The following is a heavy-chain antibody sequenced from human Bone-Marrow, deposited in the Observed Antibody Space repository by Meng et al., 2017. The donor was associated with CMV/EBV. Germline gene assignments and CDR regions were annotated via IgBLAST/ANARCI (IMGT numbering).Heavy chain of an antibody. Sequence: SETLSLTCTVSGGSISSYYWSWIRQPPGKGLEWIGYIYYSGSTNYNPSLKSRVTISVDTSKNQFSLKLSSVTAADTAVYYCARGLVREYSSFYYYYGMDVWGQGNTVTVYS. V-gene: IGHV4-59*01. J-gene: IGHJ6*02. CDR2: IYYSGST. CDR3: ARGLVREYSSFYYYYGMDV. D-gene: IGHD6-6*01. CDR1: GGSISSYY.